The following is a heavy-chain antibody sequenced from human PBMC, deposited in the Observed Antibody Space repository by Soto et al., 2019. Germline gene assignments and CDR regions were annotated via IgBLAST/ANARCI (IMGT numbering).Heavy chain of an antibody. D-gene: IGHD1-1*01. CDR1: GESISSGGYY. V-gene: IGHV4-61*08. CDR2: IYDTEST. J-gene: IGHJ4*02. CDR3: ASGAYWNFAY. Sequence: PSETLSLTCSVSGESISSGGYYWSWIRHLPGKGLEWVGFIYDTESTNYNPSLKSRLTISLDTSKNQFALKLNSVPAADTAVYYCASGAYWNFAYWGQGALVTVS.